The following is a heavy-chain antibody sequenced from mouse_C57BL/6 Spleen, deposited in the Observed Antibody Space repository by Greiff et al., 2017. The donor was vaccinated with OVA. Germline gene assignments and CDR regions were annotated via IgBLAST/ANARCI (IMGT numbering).Heavy chain of an antibody. CDR3: ARCYYGSSPAWFAY. V-gene: IGHV1-4*01. Sequence: VQRVDSGAELARPGASVKMSCKASGYTFTSYTMHWVKQRPGQGLEWIGYINPSSGYTKYNQKFKDKATLTADKSSSTAYMQLSSLTSEDSAVYYCARCYYGSSPAWFAYWGQGTLVTVSA. CDR1: GYTFTSYT. CDR2: INPSSGYT. J-gene: IGHJ3*01. D-gene: IGHD1-1*01.